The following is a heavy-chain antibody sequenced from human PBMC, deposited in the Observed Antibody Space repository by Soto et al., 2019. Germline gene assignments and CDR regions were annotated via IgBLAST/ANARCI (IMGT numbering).Heavy chain of an antibody. CDR3: ARAYYGSGSQGGY. CDR2: MNPNSGNT. CDR1: GYTFTSYY. Sequence: ASVKLSCKASGYTFTSYYMNWGRQATGQGLEWMGWMNPNSGNTGYAQKFQGRVTMTRNTSISTAYMELSSLRSEDTAVYYCARAYYGSGSQGGYWGQGTLVTVSS. D-gene: IGHD3-10*01. V-gene: IGHV1-8*01. J-gene: IGHJ4*02.